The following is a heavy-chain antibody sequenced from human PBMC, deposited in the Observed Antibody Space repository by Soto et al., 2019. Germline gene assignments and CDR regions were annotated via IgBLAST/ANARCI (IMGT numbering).Heavy chain of an antibody. V-gene: IGHV3-7*05. J-gene: IGHJ6*02. CDR3: ARDFTYPSVDSSSFYYYYGMDV. CDR2: IKQDGSEK. D-gene: IGHD6-6*01. CDR1: GFTFSSYW. Sequence: GGSLRLSCAASGFTFSSYWMSWVRQAPGKGLEWVANIKQDGSEKYYVGSVKGRFTISRDNAKNSLYLQMNSLRAEDTAVYYCARDFTYPSVDSSSFYYYYGMDVWGQGTTVTVSS.